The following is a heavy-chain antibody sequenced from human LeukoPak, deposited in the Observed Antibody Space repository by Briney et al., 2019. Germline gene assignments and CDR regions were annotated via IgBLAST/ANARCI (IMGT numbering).Heavy chain of an antibody. Sequence: SETLSLTCAVYGGSFSGYYWSWIRQPPGKGLEWIGEINHSGSTNYNPSLKSRVTISVDTSKNQFSLKLSSVTAADTAVYYCARGVGRHYCDSSGRYYFDYWGQGTLVTVSS. CDR3: ARGVGRHYCDSSGRYYFDY. J-gene: IGHJ4*02. D-gene: IGHD3-22*01. V-gene: IGHV4-34*01. CDR1: GGSFSGYY. CDR2: INHSGST.